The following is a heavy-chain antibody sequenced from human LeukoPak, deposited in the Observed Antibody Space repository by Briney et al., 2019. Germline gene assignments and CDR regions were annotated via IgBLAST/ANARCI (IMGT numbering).Heavy chain of an antibody. CDR3: ARDGGLGYSSSQEFDY. CDR1: GFTFSSYW. V-gene: IGHV3-74*01. Sequence: GGSLRLSCAASGFTFSSYWMHWVRQAPGKGLVWVSRINSDGSSTSYADSVKGRFTISRDNAKNTLYLQMNSLRAEDTAVDYCARDGGLGYSSSQEFDYGAQGTRVTVPS. D-gene: IGHD6-13*01. CDR2: INSDGSST. J-gene: IGHJ4*02.